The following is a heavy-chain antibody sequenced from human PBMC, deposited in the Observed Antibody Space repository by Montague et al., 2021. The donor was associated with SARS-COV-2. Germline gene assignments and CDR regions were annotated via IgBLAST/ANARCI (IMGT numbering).Heavy chain of an antibody. V-gene: IGHV2-5*02. Sequence: PALVKPTQTLTLTCTVSGFSLSTSGEGVGWIRQPPGKALEWLALLFWDDDKRYSPSLKNRVTITKDTSNNQVVLRMTNMDPLDTATYYCAHKVKWELYYFDYWGQGTLVTVSS. J-gene: IGHJ4*02. CDR2: LFWDDDK. CDR3: AHKVKWELYYFDY. D-gene: IGHD4-23*01. CDR1: GFSLSTSGEG.